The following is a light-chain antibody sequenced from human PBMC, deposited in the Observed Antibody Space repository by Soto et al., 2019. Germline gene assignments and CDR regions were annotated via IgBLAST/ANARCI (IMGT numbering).Light chain of an antibody. CDR1: QSVSSK. CDR2: GAS. Sequence: EIVMTQSPATLSVSPGEGATLSCRASQSVSSKLAWYQQKPGQAPRLLIYGASTRATGVPARFSGSGSGTDFTLTISSLQSEDFAVYYCQQYTNWPPITFGQGTRLEIK. CDR3: QQYTNWPPIT. V-gene: IGKV3-15*01. J-gene: IGKJ5*01.